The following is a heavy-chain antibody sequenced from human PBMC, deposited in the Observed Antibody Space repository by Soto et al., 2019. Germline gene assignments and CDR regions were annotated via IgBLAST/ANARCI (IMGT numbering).Heavy chain of an antibody. J-gene: IGHJ5*02. CDR1: GFTFTDYD. CDR2: ISYSGTTI. Sequence: QVQLVESGGGLVKPGGSLRLACATSGFTFTDYDMSWIRQAPGKGLEWVSYISYSGTTIYYADSVRGRFAISRDNAEKSLYLHMNSLRAEDTVVYYCTRPCRYCNGGGPGNWFDPWGQGTLVTVSS. D-gene: IGHD2-8*02. CDR3: TRPCRYCNGGGPGNWFDP. V-gene: IGHV3-11*01.